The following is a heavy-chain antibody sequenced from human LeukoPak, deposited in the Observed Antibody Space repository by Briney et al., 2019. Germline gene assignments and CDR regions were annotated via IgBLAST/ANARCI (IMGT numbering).Heavy chain of an antibody. D-gene: IGHD2-21*02. CDR1: GFTFSSYS. V-gene: IGHV3-66*01. CDR3: ARDSVGTTTSQYGMDV. Sequence: PGGSLRLSCAASGFTFSSYSMTWVRQAAGRGLEWVSLINAGGATYYADSVKGRFTISRDNSKNTVHLQMDSLRADDTAVYYCARDSVGTTTSQYGMDVWGQGTTVIVSS. J-gene: IGHJ6*02. CDR2: INAGGAT.